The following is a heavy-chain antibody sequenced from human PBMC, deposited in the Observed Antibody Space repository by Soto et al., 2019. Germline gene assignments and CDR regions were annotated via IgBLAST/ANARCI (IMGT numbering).Heavy chain of an antibody. Sequence: TLSLTCAVYGGSFSGYYWSWIRQPPGKGLEWIGEINHSGSTNYNPSLKSRVTISVDTSKNQFSLKLSSVTAADTAVYYCARGGRQQGTDGYYMDVWGKGTTVTVSS. V-gene: IGHV4-34*01. CDR2: INHSGST. D-gene: IGHD6-13*01. J-gene: IGHJ6*03. CDR1: GGSFSGYY. CDR3: ARGGRQQGTDGYYMDV.